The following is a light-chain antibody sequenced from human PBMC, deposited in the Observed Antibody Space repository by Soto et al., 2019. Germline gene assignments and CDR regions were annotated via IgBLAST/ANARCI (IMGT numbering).Light chain of an antibody. Sequence: EIVMTQSPATLSVSPGERATLSCRASQSVSSNLAWYPQKPGQAPSLLIYGASTRATGIPARFSGSRSGTEFTLTIGSLQSEDFAVYYCQQYNNWARTFGQGTKVEIK. CDR2: GAS. J-gene: IGKJ1*01. V-gene: IGKV3-15*01. CDR3: QQYNNWART. CDR1: QSVSSN.